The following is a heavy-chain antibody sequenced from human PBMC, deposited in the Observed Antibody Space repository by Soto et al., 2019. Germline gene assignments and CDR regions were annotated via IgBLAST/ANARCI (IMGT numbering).Heavy chain of an antibody. CDR1: GGSISSSSYY. CDR3: ARHRGYYDVLTGYYTELNFDY. J-gene: IGHJ4*02. CDR2: IYYSGTT. Sequence: PSETLSLTCTVSGGSISSSSYYWGWIRQPPGKGLEWIGGIYYSGTTYYNPSLKSRVTISVDTSKNQFSLKLSSVTAADTAVYYCARHRGYYDVLTGYYTELNFDYWGQGTLVTVSS. D-gene: IGHD3-9*01. V-gene: IGHV4-39*01.